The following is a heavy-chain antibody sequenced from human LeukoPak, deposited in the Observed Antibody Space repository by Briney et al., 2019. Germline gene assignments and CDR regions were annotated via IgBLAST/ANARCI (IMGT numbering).Heavy chain of an antibody. Sequence: PGGSLRLSCAASGFTFSSYGMHWVRQAPGKGLEWVAAIRCDGSNKYYADSVKGRFTISRDNSKNTLYLQMNSLRAEDTAVYYCAREGKDYYDSSGYKDAFDIWGQGTMVTVSS. CDR2: IRCDGSNK. CDR1: GFTFSSYG. D-gene: IGHD3-22*01. J-gene: IGHJ3*02. V-gene: IGHV3-33*08. CDR3: AREGKDYYDSSGYKDAFDI.